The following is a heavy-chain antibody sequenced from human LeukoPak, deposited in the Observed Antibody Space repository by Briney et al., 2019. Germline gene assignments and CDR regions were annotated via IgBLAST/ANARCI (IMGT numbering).Heavy chain of an antibody. CDR3: AKGSHDYGDYSAEYFQH. J-gene: IGHJ1*01. CDR1: GDSISSYY. CDR2: IFYSGNT. D-gene: IGHD4-17*01. Sequence: PSETLSLTCTVSGDSISSYYWTWIRQPPGKGLEWIGHIFYSGNTIYNPSLKSRVTISVDTSKNQFSLKLSSVTAADTAVYYCAKGSHDYGDYSAEYFQHWGQGTLVTVSS. V-gene: IGHV4-59*01.